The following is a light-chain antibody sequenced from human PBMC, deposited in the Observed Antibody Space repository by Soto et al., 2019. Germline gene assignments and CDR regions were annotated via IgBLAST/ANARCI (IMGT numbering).Light chain of an antibody. CDR1: QSLLHSNGYNF. CDR3: MQALQTPRT. Sequence: DIVMTQSPLSLPVTPGEPASISCMSSQSLLHSNGYNFLDWYLQKPGQSPQLLIYMGSNRASGVPDRCSGSGSGTDFRLKISRVEAEDVGVYYCMQALQTPRTFGQGTKVEIK. J-gene: IGKJ1*01. CDR2: MGS. V-gene: IGKV2-28*01.